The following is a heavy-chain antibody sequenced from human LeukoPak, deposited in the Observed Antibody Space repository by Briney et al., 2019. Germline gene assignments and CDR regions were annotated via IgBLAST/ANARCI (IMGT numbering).Heavy chain of an antibody. J-gene: IGHJ4*02. CDR1: GFTFSSYA. V-gene: IGHV3-30*04. CDR3: ARAHGRITRDAYLDY. Sequence: GGSLRLSCAASGFTFSSYAMHWVRQAPGKGLEWVAVISYDGSNKYYADSVKGRFTISRDNSKNTLYLQMNSLRAEDTAVYYCARAHGRITRDAYLDYWGQGTLVTVSS. D-gene: IGHD3-10*01. CDR2: ISYDGSNK.